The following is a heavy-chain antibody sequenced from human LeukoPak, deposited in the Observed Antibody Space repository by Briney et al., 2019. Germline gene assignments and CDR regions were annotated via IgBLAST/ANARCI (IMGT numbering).Heavy chain of an antibody. V-gene: IGHV3-11*01. CDR2: ISSSGSTI. J-gene: IGHJ4*02. CDR3: ARDFLYDSSGYYPGY. Sequence: GGSLRLSCAASGFTFSDYYMSWIRQAPGKGLEWVSYISSSGSTIYYADSVKGRFTISRDNAKNSLYLQTNSLRAEDTAVYYCARDFLYDSSGYYPGYWGQGTLVTVSS. D-gene: IGHD3-22*01. CDR1: GFTFSDYY.